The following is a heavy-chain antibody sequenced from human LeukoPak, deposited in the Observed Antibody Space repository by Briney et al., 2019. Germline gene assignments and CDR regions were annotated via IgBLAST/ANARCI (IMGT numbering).Heavy chain of an antibody. Sequence: SETLSLTCAVYGGSFSGYYWSWIRQPPGKGLEWIGEINHSGSANYNSSLKSQVTLSIDTSKNQFSLILSSVTAADTAVYYCVRSAGYSSAWGQGTRVTVSS. V-gene: IGHV4-34*01. D-gene: IGHD6-19*01. CDR2: INHSGSA. CDR3: VRSAGYSSA. CDR1: GGSFSGYY. J-gene: IGHJ5*02.